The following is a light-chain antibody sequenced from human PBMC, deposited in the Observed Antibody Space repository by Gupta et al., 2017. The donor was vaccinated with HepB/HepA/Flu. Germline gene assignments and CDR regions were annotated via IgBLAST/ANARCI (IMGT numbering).Light chain of an antibody. CDR2: EVS. CDR1: SCDVGSYNR. CDR3: SSYTSSSTVV. J-gene: IGLJ3*02. Sequence: QSALTQPPSVSGSPGQSVTISCTGTSCDVGSYNRVSWYQQPPGTAPKLMIYEVSNRPSGVPDRFSGSKSGSTASLTISGLQAEDEADYYCSSYTSSSTVVFGGGTKLTVL. V-gene: IGLV2-18*02.